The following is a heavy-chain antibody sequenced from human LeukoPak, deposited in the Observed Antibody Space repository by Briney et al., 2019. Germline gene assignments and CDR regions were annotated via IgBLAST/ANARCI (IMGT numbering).Heavy chain of an antibody. CDR3: ARGGKGRFLTHHYYMDV. V-gene: IGHV1-69*05. Sequence: SVTVSCKASGGTFSSYAISWVRQAPGQGLEWMGGIIPIFGTTNYAQKFQGRVTITTDESTRTAYMELSSLRSEDTAVYYCARGGKGRFLTHHYYMDVWGKGTTVTVSS. CDR2: IIPIFGTT. CDR1: GGTFSSYA. J-gene: IGHJ6*03. D-gene: IGHD3-3*01.